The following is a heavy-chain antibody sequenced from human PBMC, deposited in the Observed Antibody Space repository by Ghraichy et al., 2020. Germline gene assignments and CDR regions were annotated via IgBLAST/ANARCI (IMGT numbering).Heavy chain of an antibody. D-gene: IGHD3-3*01. CDR1: GGSISSYY. V-gene: IGHV4-59*01. CDR2: IYYSGST. CDR3: ARSTDFWSGQAWFDP. J-gene: IGHJ5*02. Sequence: SETLSLTCTVSGGSISSYYWSWIRQPPGKGLEWIGYIYYSGSTNYNPSLKSRVTISVDTSKNQFSLKLSSVTAADTAVYYCARSTDFWSGQAWFDPWGQGTLVTVSS.